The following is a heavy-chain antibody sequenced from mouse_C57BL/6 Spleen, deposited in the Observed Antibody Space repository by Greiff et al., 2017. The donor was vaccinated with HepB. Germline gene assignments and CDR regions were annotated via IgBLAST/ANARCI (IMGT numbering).Heavy chain of an antibody. CDR1: GFSLTSYG. CDR3: AHHTSYYYCSSYCAMDY. J-gene: IGHJ4*01. Sequence: QVQLKQSGPGLVQPSQSLSITCTVSGFSLTSYGVHWVRQSPGKGLEWLGVIWRGGSTDYNAAFMSRLSITKDNSKSQVFFKMNSLHADDTAIYYCAHHTSYYYCSSYCAMDYWGQGTSVTVSS. CDR2: IWRGGST. V-gene: IGHV2-5*01. D-gene: IGHD1-1*01.